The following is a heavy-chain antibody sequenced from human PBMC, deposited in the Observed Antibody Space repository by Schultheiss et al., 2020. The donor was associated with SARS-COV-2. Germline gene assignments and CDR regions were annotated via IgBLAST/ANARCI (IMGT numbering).Heavy chain of an antibody. CDR1: GFTVSSNY. CDR2: IKQDGSEK. Sequence: GGSLRLSCAASGFTVSSNYMSWVRQAPGKGLEWVANIKQDGSEKYYVDSVKGRFTISRDNAKNSLYLQMNSLRAEDTAVYYCARDWNYGTYWGQGTLVTVSS. V-gene: IGHV3-7*03. CDR3: ARDWNYGTY. D-gene: IGHD1-7*01. J-gene: IGHJ4*02.